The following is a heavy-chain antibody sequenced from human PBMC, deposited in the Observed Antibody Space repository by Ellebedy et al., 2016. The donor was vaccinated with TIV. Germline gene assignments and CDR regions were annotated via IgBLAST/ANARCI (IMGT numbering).Heavy chain of an antibody. Sequence: PGGSLRLSCAASGFTFDDYTMHWVRQAPGKGLEWVSIISWDGSNTYYADSVKGRFTVSRDNSKNSLYLQMNTLRTEDTASYYCGKAHTSGALDYWGQGTLVTVSS. V-gene: IGHV3-43*01. CDR1: GFTFDDYT. CDR3: GKAHTSGALDY. CDR2: ISWDGSNT. D-gene: IGHD6-19*01. J-gene: IGHJ4*02.